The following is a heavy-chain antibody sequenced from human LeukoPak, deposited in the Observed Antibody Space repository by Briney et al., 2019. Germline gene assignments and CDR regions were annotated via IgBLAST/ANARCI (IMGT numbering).Heavy chain of an antibody. CDR3: SRENGAFSPFGY. V-gene: IGHV4-34*01. CDR2: INHSGNS. Sequence: SETLSLTCSVYGGSFSGYYWRWIRQPPGKGLEWIGEINHSGNSNYNPSLKSRVTISVDTSKNQFSLNLTSVTAADTAVYYCSRENGAFSPFGYWGQGILATVLS. J-gene: IGHJ4*02. CDR1: GGSFSGYY. D-gene: IGHD2-8*01.